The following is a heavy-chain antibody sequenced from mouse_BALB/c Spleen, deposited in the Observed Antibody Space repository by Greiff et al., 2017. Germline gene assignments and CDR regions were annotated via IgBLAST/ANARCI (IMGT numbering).Heavy chain of an antibody. CDR1: GFTFSSYA. J-gene: IGHJ3*01. Sequence: EVKLMESGGGLVKPGGSLKLSCAASGFTFSSYAMSWVRQTPEKRLEWVASISSGGSTYYPDSVKGRFTISRDNARNILYLQMSSLRSEDTAMYYCAREEDYGNYWFAYWGQGTLVTVSA. D-gene: IGHD2-1*01. CDR2: ISSGGST. CDR3: AREEDYGNYWFAY. V-gene: IGHV5-6-5*01.